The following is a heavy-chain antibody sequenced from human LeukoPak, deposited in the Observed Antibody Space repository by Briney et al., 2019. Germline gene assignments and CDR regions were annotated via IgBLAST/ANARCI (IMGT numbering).Heavy chain of an antibody. CDR1: GGSISSYY. D-gene: IGHD3-16*01. CDR3: ASGGGSKYYFDY. CDR2: IYYSGST. J-gene: IGHJ4*02. Sequence: SETLSLTCTVSGGSISSYYWSWIRQPPGKGLEWIGYIYYSGSTNYNPSLKSRVTISVDTSKNQFSLKLSSVTAADTAVYYCASGGGSKYYFDYWGQGTLVTVSS. V-gene: IGHV4-59*01.